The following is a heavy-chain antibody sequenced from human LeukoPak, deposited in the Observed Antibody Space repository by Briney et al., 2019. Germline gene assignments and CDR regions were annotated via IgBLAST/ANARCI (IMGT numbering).Heavy chain of an antibody. Sequence: SLRLSCSASGFSFINAWMTWVRHAPGKGLEWVGRIKSKTDGGTTDYAAPVKGRFTISRDDSKNTLSLQMNSLKPEDTAVYYCSTLGRYYYYAMDVWGQGTTVTVSS. J-gene: IGHJ6*02. V-gene: IGHV3-15*01. CDR2: IKSKTDGGTT. CDR1: GFSFINAW. CDR3: STLGRYYYYAMDV.